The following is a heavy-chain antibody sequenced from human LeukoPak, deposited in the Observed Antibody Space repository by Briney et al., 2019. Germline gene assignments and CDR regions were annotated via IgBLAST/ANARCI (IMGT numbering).Heavy chain of an antibody. CDR2: INHSGST. CDR3: ARAESYDSSGYSN. CDR1: GGSFSGYY. Sequence: PSKTLSLTCAVYGGSFSGYYWSWIRQPPGKGLEWIGEINHSGSTNYNPSLKSRVTISVDTSKNQFSLKLSSVTAADTAVYYCARAESYDSSGYSNWGQGTLVTVSS. V-gene: IGHV4-34*01. J-gene: IGHJ4*02. D-gene: IGHD3-22*01.